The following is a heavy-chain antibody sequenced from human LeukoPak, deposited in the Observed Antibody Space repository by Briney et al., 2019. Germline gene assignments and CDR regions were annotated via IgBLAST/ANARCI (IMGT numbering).Heavy chain of an antibody. CDR1: GGSLSGYY. CDR2: INHSGNT. V-gene: IGHV4-34*01. CDR3: ARQGSGSSYYYYTFPY. D-gene: IGHD1-26*01. J-gene: IGHJ4*02. Sequence: SETLSLTCAVYGGSLSGYYWSWIRQPPGKGLEWIGEINHSGNTNYNPSLKSRVTMSVDTSKNHFYLKLSSVAAADTAVYYCARQGSGSSYYYYTFPYWGQGTLVTVSS.